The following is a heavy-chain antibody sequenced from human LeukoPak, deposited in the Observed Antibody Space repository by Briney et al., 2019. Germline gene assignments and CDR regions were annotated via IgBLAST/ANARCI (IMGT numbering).Heavy chain of an antibody. J-gene: IGHJ4*02. D-gene: IGHD3-10*01. CDR3: ARDRWTYYYGSGSYYNGPFDY. Sequence: GRSLRLSCAASGFTFSSYAMHWVRQAPGKGLEWVAVIWYDGSNKYYADSVKGRFTISRDNSKNTLYLQMNSLRAEDTAVYYCARDRWTYYYGSGSYYNGPFDYWGQGALVTVSS. CDR1: GFTFSSYA. V-gene: IGHV3-33*08. CDR2: IWYDGSNK.